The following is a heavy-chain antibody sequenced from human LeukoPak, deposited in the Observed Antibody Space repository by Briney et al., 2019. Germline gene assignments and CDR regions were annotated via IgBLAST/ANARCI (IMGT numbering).Heavy chain of an antibody. V-gene: IGHV3-7*04. CDR1: GFTFSSYW. J-gene: IGHJ3*02. CDR2: IKQDGSEK. Sequence: GGSLRLSCAASGFTFSSYWMSWVRQAPGKGLEWVANIKQDGSEKYYVDSVKGRFTISRDNAKKSLYLQMNSLRAEDTTVYYCARGGSAGDAFDIWGQGTMVTVSS. D-gene: IGHD5-12*01. CDR3: ARGGSAGDAFDI.